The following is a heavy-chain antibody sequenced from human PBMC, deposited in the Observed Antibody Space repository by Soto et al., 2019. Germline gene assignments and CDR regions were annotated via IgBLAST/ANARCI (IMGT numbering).Heavy chain of an antibody. Sequence: LSLTCTVSGGSITSSSYYWGWIRQPPGKGLEWIGSIYYSGSTYYNPSLKSRVTISVDTSKNQFSLKLSSVTAADTAVYYCAREGLQSAGAFDVWGQGTMVTVSS. CDR2: IYYSGST. J-gene: IGHJ3*01. CDR1: GGSITSSSYY. V-gene: IGHV4-39*02. D-gene: IGHD5-12*01. CDR3: AREGLQSAGAFDV.